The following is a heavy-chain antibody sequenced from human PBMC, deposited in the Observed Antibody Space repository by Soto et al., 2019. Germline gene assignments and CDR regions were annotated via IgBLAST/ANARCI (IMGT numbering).Heavy chain of an antibody. Sequence: QITLKESGPTLVKPTQTLTLTCTFSGFSLTTSGVGVAWIRQPPGKALEWLTLIYWDDDKYYSPSLKSRLTITKDTSKNQVVLRLTNVDPVDTATYYCAHTVICGYVWRYGMDVWGQGTSVTVSS. CDR1: GFSLTTSGVG. CDR2: IYWDDDK. CDR3: AHTVICGYVWRYGMDV. J-gene: IGHJ6*02. D-gene: IGHD3-16*01. V-gene: IGHV2-5*02.